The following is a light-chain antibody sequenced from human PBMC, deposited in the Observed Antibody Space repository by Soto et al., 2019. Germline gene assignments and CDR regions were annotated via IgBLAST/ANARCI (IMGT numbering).Light chain of an antibody. CDR3: AAWDDSLSGRV. Sequence: QTVVTQPPSASATPGQRVTISCSGSSSNIGSNYVYWYQQLPGTAPKLLIYKNNQRPSGVPDRFSGSKSGTSASLAISGLRSEDEADYYCAAWDDSLSGRVFGGGTKVTVL. CDR1: SSNIGSNY. CDR2: KNN. J-gene: IGLJ2*01. V-gene: IGLV1-47*01.